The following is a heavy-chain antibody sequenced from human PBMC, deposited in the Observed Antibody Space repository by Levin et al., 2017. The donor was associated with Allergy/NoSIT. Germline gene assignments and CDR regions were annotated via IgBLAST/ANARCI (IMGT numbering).Heavy chain of an antibody. J-gene: IGHJ3*01. D-gene: IGHD4-17*01. Sequence: ASVKVSCKVSGYTLTELSMHWVRQAPGKGLEWMGGFDPEDGETGYAQKFQGRVTMTEDTSTDTAYMELSSLRSEDTAVYYCATDLSTITVTTQSFWGQGTMVTVSS. CDR1: GYTLTELS. CDR3: ATDLSTITVTTQSF. CDR2: FDPEDGET. V-gene: IGHV1-24*01.